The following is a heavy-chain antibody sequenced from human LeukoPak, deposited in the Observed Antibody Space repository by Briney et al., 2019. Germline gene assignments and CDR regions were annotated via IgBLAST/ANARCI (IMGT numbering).Heavy chain of an antibody. V-gene: IGHV3-30-3*01. CDR1: GFSFSSYA. CDR3: ARGRNIVATSGYFDY. Sequence: GGSLRLSCAASGFSFSSYAIHRVRQVPGKGLEWVATISYDGINTYYADSVKGRFTVSRDNSKNTLYLQMNSLRTEDTAVYYCARGRNIVATSGYFDYWGQGTLVTVSS. J-gene: IGHJ4*02. CDR2: ISYDGINT. D-gene: IGHD5-12*01.